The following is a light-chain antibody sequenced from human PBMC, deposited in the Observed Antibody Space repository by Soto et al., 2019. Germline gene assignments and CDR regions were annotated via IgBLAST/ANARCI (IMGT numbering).Light chain of an antibody. Sequence: QSVLTQPASVSGSPGQSITVSCTGTSSDIGSYNYVSWYQQHPGKAPKLIIFEVNNRPSGVSNRFSVSQSGNTASLSISGLQAEDEADYYCASFTTTSTRVFGTGTKLPVL. V-gene: IGLV2-14*01. CDR1: SSDIGSYNY. CDR3: ASFTTTSTRV. J-gene: IGLJ1*01. CDR2: EVN.